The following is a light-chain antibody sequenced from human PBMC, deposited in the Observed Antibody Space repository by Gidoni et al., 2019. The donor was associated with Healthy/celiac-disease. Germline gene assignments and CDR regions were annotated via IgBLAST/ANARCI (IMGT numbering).Light chain of an antibody. CDR2: GAS. J-gene: IGKJ1*01. CDR3: QQYGSSPWT. Sequence: EIVLPQSPGTLSLSPGERAPLACRASQSVSSSYLAWYQQKPGQAPMLLIYGASSRATGIPDRFSGSGSGTDFTLTISRLEPEDFAVYYCQQYGSSPWTFGQGTKVEIK. CDR1: QSVSSSY. V-gene: IGKV3-20*01.